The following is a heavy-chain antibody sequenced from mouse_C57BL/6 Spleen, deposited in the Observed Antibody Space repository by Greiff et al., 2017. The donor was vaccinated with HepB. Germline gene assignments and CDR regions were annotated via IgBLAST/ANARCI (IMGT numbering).Heavy chain of an antibody. CDR3: ARHEGAVYGNYVWFAY. Sequence: VQLQQSGAELVKPGASVKLSCKASGYTFTEYTIHWVKQRSGQGLEWIGWFYPGSGSIKYNEKFKDKATLTADKSSRTVYMVLSRLTSEDSAVYFCARHEGAVYGNYVWFAYWGQGTLVTVSA. J-gene: IGHJ3*01. CDR1: GYTFTEYT. V-gene: IGHV1-62-2*01. D-gene: IGHD2-10*02. CDR2: FYPGSGSI.